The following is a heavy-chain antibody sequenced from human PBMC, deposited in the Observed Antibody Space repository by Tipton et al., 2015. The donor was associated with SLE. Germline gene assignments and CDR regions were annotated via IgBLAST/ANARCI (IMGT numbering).Heavy chain of an antibody. CDR1: GYTFTTYG. D-gene: IGHD6-13*01. CDR2: ISSRGGTI. CDR3: ARLPAGGPYFYNGLDV. Sequence: QLVQSGVEVKKPGASVRVSCKASGYTFTTYGISWVRQAPGMGLEWISYISSRGGTIYYADSVKGRFTISRDNAKSSLSLEMNSLRAEDTAVYYCARLPAGGPYFYNGLDVWGQGTTVAVSS. J-gene: IGHJ6*02. V-gene: IGHV3-48*01.